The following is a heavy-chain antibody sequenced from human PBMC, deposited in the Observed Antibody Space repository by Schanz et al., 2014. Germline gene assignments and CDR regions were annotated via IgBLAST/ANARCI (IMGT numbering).Heavy chain of an antibody. CDR3: AKEKEEVAADGSFFDY. V-gene: IGHV3-21*01. CDR2: INSRSNFI. J-gene: IGHJ4*02. Sequence: VYLVESGGDLVKPGGSLRLSCTASRIIFGTYSMNWIRQTPKGLEWVSSINSRSNFIYYADSVKGRFTISRDNSKNTVNLQMNSLRAEDTAVYYCAKEKEEVAADGSFFDYWGQGTLVTVSS. D-gene: IGHD6-13*01. CDR1: RIIFGTYS.